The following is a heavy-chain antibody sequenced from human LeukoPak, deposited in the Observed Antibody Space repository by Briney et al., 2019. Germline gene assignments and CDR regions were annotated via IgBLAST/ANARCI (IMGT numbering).Heavy chain of an antibody. Sequence: PSETLSLTCTVSGGSISSSSYSWGWIRQPPGQGLEWIGSIYYSGSTYYNPSLKSRVTISVDTSKNQFSLKLSSVTAADTAVYYCARLNYYDSSGYYPYWFDPWGQGTLVTVSS. J-gene: IGHJ5*02. CDR3: ARLNYYDSSGYYPYWFDP. D-gene: IGHD3-22*01. CDR1: GGSISSSSYS. V-gene: IGHV4-39*01. CDR2: IYYSGST.